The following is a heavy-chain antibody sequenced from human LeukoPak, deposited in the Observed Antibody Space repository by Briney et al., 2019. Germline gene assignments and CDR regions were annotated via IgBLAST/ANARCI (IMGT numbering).Heavy chain of an antibody. Sequence: GASVKVSCKASGYTFTSYDIIWVRQATGQGLEWMGWMNPNSGNTGYAQKFQGRVIMTRNTSISTAYMELSSLRSEDTAVYYCARGLYFDWSEYYYYGMDVWGQGTTVTVSS. J-gene: IGHJ6*02. CDR1: GYTFTSYD. V-gene: IGHV1-8*01. D-gene: IGHD3-9*01. CDR3: ARGLYFDWSEYYYYGMDV. CDR2: MNPNSGNT.